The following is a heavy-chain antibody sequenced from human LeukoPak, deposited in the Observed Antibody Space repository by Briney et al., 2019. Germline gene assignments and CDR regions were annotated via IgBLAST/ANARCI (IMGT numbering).Heavy chain of an antibody. D-gene: IGHD3-22*01. CDR1: GFTFSRYW. CDR2: MNPSGST. Sequence: GSLRLSCAASGFTFSRYWMTWIRQTPEKGLEWIGEMNPSGSTNYNPSLKSRVTISVDTSKNQFSLELSSVTAADTAVYYCARGRQDVTMIVVVMTAVSYYLDVWGKGTTVTVS. J-gene: IGHJ6*03. V-gene: IGHV4-34*01. CDR3: ARGRQDVTMIVVVMTAVSYYLDV.